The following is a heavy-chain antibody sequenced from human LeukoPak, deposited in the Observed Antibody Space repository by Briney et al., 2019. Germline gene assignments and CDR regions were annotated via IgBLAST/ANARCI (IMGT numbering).Heavy chain of an antibody. CDR1: GFTLENYA. V-gene: IGHV3-21*01. D-gene: IGHD3-10*01. Sequence: AGRSLRLSCAAAGFTLENYAIHWVSQAPGKGLEWVSSIISISNYIYYADSVKGRFTITRDNAKNSLYLQMNSLRAEDTAVYYCARVPHAMVRGVIISEFYFDYWGQGTLVTVSS. J-gene: IGHJ4*02. CDR2: IISISNYI. CDR3: ARVPHAMVRGVIISEFYFDY.